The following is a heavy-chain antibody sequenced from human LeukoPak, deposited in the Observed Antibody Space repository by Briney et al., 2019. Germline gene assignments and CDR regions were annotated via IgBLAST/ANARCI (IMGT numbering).Heavy chain of an antibody. D-gene: IGHD2-15*01. CDR2: IRYDGSNK. J-gene: IGHJ4*02. CDR3: AKESRDCSGGSCYGDY. V-gene: IGHV3-30*02. Sequence: PGGSLRLSCAASGFTFSSYAMSWVRQAPGKGLEWVAFIRYDGSNKYYADSVKGRFTISRDNSKNTLYLQMNSLRAEDTAVYYCAKESRDCSGGSCYGDYWGQGTLVTVSS. CDR1: GFTFSSYA.